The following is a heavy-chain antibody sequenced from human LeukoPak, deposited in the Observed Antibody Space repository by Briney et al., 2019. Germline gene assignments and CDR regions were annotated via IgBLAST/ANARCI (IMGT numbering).Heavy chain of an antibody. V-gene: IGHV1-2*02. CDR3: ATSAGDYRAGHYYYMGV. CDR2: INPNTAGT. D-gene: IGHD4-11*01. CDR1: GYTFTGYY. J-gene: IGHJ6*03. Sequence: ASVKISCKASGYTFTGYYFHWVRQAPGQGLEWMGWINPNTAGTNYAQKFLGGVTLTWDTSISTAYMELTRLTSDDTAVYYCATSAGDYRAGHYYYMGVWGKGTSVSVSS.